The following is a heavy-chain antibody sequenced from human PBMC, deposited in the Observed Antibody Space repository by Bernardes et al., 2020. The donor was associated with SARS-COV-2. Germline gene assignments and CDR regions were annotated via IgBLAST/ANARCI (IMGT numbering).Heavy chain of an antibody. CDR2: INHSGST. Sequence: SKTLSLTCAVYGGSFSGYYWSWIRQPPGKGLEWIGEINHSGSTNYNPSLKSRVTISVDTSKNQFSLKLSSVTAADTAVYYCARGGSGYLRYYFDYWGQGTLVTVSS. CDR1: GGSFSGYY. V-gene: IGHV4-34*01. CDR3: ARGGSGYLRYYFDY. D-gene: IGHD3-3*01. J-gene: IGHJ4*02.